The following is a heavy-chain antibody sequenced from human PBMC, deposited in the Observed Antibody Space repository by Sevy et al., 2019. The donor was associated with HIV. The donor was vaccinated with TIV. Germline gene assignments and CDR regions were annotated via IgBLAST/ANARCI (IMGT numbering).Heavy chain of an antibody. D-gene: IGHD1-26*01. J-gene: IGHJ4*02. CDR1: GYTFTDSG. V-gene: IGHV1-18*04. CDR3: ARAPVGYRGNWPTSHFDH. Sequence: ASVKVSCKASGYTFTDSGVSWVRQAPGQGLEWMGRISAYNGNTNYPQKFQGRVTMTTDSSTNTAYMELRSLRSDDTGVYYCARAPVGYRGNWPTSHFDHWGQGTLVTVSS. CDR2: ISAYNGNT.